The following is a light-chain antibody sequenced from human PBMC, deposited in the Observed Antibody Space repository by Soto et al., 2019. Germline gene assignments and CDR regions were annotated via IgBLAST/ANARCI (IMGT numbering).Light chain of an antibody. J-gene: IGKJ5*01. CDR2: KAS. CDR1: QTISSW. Sequence: IQMTQSPSTLSGSVGDRVTITCRASQTISSWLAWYQQKPGKAPKLLIYKASSLESGVPSRFSGSGSGTEFTLTISSLQPDDFATYYCQQYNSYSTFGQGTRLEIK. CDR3: QQYNSYST. V-gene: IGKV1-5*03.